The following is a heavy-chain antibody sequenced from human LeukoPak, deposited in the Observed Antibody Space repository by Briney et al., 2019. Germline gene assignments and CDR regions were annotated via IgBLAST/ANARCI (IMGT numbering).Heavy chain of an antibody. V-gene: IGHV3-23*01. D-gene: IGHD1-1*01. CDR2: ISGSGGST. J-gene: IGHJ4*02. CDR3: AKDPVPPHGMESY. Sequence: GGSLRLSCAASGFTLSSYAMSWVRQAPGKGLEWVSAISGSGGSTYYADSVKGRFTISRDNSKNTLYLQMNSLRAEDTAVYYCAKDPVPPHGMESYWGQGTLVTVSS. CDR1: GFTLSSYA.